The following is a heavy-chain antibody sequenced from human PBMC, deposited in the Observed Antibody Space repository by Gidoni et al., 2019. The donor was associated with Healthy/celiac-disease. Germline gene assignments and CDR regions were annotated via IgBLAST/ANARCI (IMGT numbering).Heavy chain of an antibody. D-gene: IGHD3-22*01. CDR3: AKDTMTTWLPDY. CDR1: GFTFSSYG. CDR2: ISYDGSNK. Sequence: QVQLVASGGGVVQPGRSLRLSCAPSGFTFSSYGMHWVRQAPGKGLEWVAVISYDGSNKYYADSVKGRFTISRDNSKNTLYLQMNSLRAEDTAVYYCAKDTMTTWLPDYWGQGTLVTVSS. J-gene: IGHJ4*02. V-gene: IGHV3-30*18.